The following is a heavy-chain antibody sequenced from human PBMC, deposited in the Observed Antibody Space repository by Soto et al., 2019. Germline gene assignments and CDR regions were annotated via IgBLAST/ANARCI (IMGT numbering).Heavy chain of an antibody. CDR1: GFTFSSYG. CDR2: IWYDGSNK. V-gene: IGHV3-33*01. D-gene: IGHD1-26*01. CDR3: AREVEGATSIYSYGMDV. J-gene: IGHJ6*02. Sequence: QVQLVESGGGVVQPGRSLRLSCAASGFTFSSYGMHWVRQAPGKGLEWVAVIWYDGSNKYYADSVKGRFTISRDNYKNPLLLQMNSLRAEDTAVYYCAREVEGATSIYSYGMDVWGQGTTVTGSS.